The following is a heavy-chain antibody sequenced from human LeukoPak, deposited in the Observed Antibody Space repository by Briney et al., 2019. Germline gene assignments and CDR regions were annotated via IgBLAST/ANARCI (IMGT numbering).Heavy chain of an antibody. CDR3: ARGLRAVYYYYMDV. J-gene: IGHJ6*03. V-gene: IGHV1-69*04. CDR1: GGTFSSYA. Sequence: SVKVSCKASGGTFSSYAISWVRQAPGQRLEWMGRIIPILGIANYAQKFQGRVTITADKSTSTAYMELSSLRSEDTAVYYCARGLRAVYYYYMDVWGKGTTVTVSS. CDR2: IIPILGIA.